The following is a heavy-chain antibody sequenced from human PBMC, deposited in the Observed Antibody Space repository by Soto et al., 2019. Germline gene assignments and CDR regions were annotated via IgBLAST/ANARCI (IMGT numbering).Heavy chain of an antibody. J-gene: IGHJ6*02. V-gene: IGHV3-30*04. CDR2: IAYDGRNK. CDR1: GFTFSSYA. D-gene: IGHD2-2*01. Sequence: GGSLRLSCAASGFTFSSYAMHWVRQAPGKGLEWVAVIAYDGRNKYYADSVKGRFTISRDNSKNTLYLQMNSLRAEDTAVYYCAKDREGYCISTSCYPSYYYYGMDVWGQGTTVTVSS. CDR3: AKDREGYCISTSCYPSYYYYGMDV.